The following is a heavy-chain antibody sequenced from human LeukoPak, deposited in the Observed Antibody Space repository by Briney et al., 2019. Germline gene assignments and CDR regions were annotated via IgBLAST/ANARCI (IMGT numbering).Heavy chain of an antibody. CDR2: IKQDGSEK. CDR1: GFTVSSYW. Sequence: GGSLRLSCAASGFTVSSYWMSWVRQAPGKGLEWVANIKQDGSEKYYVDSVKGRFTISRDNAKNSLFLQMNSLTVDDTAVYYCSGGSRFVDYWGQGTLVTVSS. V-gene: IGHV3-7*01. D-gene: IGHD3-16*01. CDR3: SGGSRFVDY. J-gene: IGHJ4*02.